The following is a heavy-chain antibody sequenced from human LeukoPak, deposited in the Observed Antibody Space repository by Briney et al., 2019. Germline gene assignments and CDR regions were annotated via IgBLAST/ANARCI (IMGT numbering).Heavy chain of an antibody. J-gene: IGHJ6*03. CDR1: GYTFTSYD. CDR3: ARSVEIAAVDYMDG. V-gene: IGHV1-8*03. CDR2: MNPNSGNT. D-gene: IGHD6-13*01. Sequence: GASVTVSCKASGYTFTSYDINWVRQAAGQGLERRGWMNPNSGNTGYAQKFQGRVTITRNTAISTAYMELSSLRSEDTAVYYCARSVEIAAVDYMDGWGKGTMVTVSS.